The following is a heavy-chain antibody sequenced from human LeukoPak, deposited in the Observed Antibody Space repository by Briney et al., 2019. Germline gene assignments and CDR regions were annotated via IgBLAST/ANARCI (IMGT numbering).Heavy chain of an antibody. CDR3: ARSRTGSGFLFDY. CDR1: GYTFTGYY. J-gene: IGHJ4*02. D-gene: IGHD3-10*01. CDR2: INANSGGT. Sequence: ASLNVSSKASGYTFTGYYMHWGRQAPGQGLGWMRWINANSGGTNYAQKFRGRVTMTRDTSISTAYMDLSRLRSDDTAVYYCARSRTGSGFLFDYWGQGTLVTVSS. V-gene: IGHV1-2*02.